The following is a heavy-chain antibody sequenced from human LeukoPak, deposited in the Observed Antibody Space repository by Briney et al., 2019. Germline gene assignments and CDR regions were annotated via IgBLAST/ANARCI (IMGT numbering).Heavy chain of an antibody. Sequence: ASVKVSCKASGYTFTSYGISWVRQAPGQGLEWMGWISAYNGNTNYAQKLQGRVTMTTDTSTSTAYMELRSLRSDDTAVYYCARGGHYYDSSGYYYRDAFDIWGQGTMVPVSS. D-gene: IGHD3-22*01. J-gene: IGHJ3*02. CDR3: ARGGHYYDSSGYYYRDAFDI. CDR1: GYTFTSYG. CDR2: ISAYNGNT. V-gene: IGHV1-18*01.